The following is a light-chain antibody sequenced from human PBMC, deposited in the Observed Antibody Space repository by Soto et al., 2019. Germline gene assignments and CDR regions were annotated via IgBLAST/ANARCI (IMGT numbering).Light chain of an antibody. Sequence: EIVLTQCPATLSVSRGGVATLSSRASQSVSSKLAWYQQKPGQAPRLLIYGASTRATGIPARFSGSGSGTEFTLIISCLQSEDAAVYYCQQYHSWLWTFGQGTKVDIK. J-gene: IGKJ1*01. V-gene: IGKV3-15*01. CDR2: GAS. CDR3: QQYHSWLWT. CDR1: QSVSSK.